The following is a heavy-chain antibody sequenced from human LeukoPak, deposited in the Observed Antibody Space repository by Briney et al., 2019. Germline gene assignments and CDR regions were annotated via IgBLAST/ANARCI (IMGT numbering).Heavy chain of an antibody. CDR3: AKGSYGSGPDDFYYMDV. V-gene: IGHV3-9*03. CDR2: ISWSSGSI. CDR1: GFTFDDYA. D-gene: IGHD3-10*01. Sequence: GGSLRLSCVVSGFTFDDYAMHWVRQGPGKSLEWVSGISWSSGSIGYADSVKGRFTISRDNAKNSLYLQMNSLRAEDMALYYCAKGSYGSGPDDFYYMDVWGKGTTVTVSS. J-gene: IGHJ6*03.